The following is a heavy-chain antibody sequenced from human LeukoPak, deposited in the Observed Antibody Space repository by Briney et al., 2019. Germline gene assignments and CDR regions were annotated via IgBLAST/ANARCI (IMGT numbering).Heavy chain of an antibody. V-gene: IGHV1-2*02. CDR2: INPSNGAT. J-gene: IGHJ4*02. CDR3: ARDPSSMVRGVIIWYFDL. CDR1: GYTFSGQY. D-gene: IGHD3-10*01. Sequence: AXVKVSCKASGYTFSGQYMHWVRQASGQGLEWLGWINPSNGATNYAQKFLGRVTMTRDTSIGTAYMELNRLTSDDTAMYYCARDPSSMVRGVIIWYFDLWGQGTLVTVSS.